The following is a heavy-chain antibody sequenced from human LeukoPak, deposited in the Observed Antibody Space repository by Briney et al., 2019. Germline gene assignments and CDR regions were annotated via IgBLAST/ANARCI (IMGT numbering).Heavy chain of an antibody. V-gene: IGHV3-43*02. Sequence: GGSLRLSCVASGLPIGDFAMHWVRRAPGQGLEWVSLISGDGVSTFFADSVKGRFSISRDNSKNSLFLEMSSLRTEDTAMYYCARESGKFDYWGQGTLVAVSS. CDR3: ARESGKFDY. CDR1: GLPIGDFA. J-gene: IGHJ4*02. CDR2: ISGDGVST.